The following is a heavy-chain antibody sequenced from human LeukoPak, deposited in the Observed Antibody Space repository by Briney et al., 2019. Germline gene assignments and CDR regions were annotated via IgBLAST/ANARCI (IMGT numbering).Heavy chain of an antibody. CDR2: IYYSGST. V-gene: IGHV4-39*07. D-gene: IGHD3-10*01. CDR3: AREIFVGDYYGSGSQGDV. J-gene: IGHJ6*04. CDR1: GGSIRSGGYY. Sequence: SETLSLTCTVSGGSIRSGGYYWGWIRQPPGKGLEWIATIYYSGSTYSNPSLKSRVSISVDTSKNQFSLKLSSVTAADTAVYYCAREIFVGDYYGSGSQGDVWGKGTTVTVSS.